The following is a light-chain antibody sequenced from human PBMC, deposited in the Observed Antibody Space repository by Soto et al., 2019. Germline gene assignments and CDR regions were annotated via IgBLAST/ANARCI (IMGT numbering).Light chain of an antibody. CDR1: SSDIGNYNY. Sequence: QSVLTQPAPVSGSPGQSITISCTGTSSDIGNYNYVSWYQQHPGKAPKLMIYDVSNRPSGVSKRFSGSKSGYTASLTISGLQAEDEADYYCSSFTSSATYVFGTGTKVTVL. CDR3: SSFTSSATYV. V-gene: IGLV2-14*01. CDR2: DVS. J-gene: IGLJ1*01.